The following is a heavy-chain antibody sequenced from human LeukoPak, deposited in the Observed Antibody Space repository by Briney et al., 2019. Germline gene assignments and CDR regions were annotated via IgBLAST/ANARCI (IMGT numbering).Heavy chain of an antibody. J-gene: IGHJ3*02. CDR3: AKDLGTRIWKLGLDI. D-gene: IGHD3-16*01. Sequence: GGSLRLSCAASGFTFSSYGMHWVRQAPGKGLEWVAFIRYDGSNKYYADSVKGRFTISRDNSKNTLYLQMNSLRAEDTAVYYCAKDLGTRIWKLGLDIWGQGTMVTVSS. CDR2: IRYDGSNK. CDR1: GFTFSSYG. V-gene: IGHV3-30*02.